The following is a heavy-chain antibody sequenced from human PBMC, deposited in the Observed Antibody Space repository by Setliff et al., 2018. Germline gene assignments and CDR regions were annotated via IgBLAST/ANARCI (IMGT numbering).Heavy chain of an antibody. CDR1: GYTFNSYG. CDR3: ARVRPCGGDCSTGVGGPYYFDH. J-gene: IGHJ4*02. CDR2: ISCYDGNT. V-gene: IGHV1-18*01. D-gene: IGHD2-21*02. Sequence: GASVKVSCKASGYTFNSYGISWVRQAPGQGLEWMGWISCYDGNTRYARKIQGRVTMTTDTSTTTAYMELRSLTSDDTAVYYCARVRPCGGDCSTGVGGPYYFDHWGQGTLVTSPQ.